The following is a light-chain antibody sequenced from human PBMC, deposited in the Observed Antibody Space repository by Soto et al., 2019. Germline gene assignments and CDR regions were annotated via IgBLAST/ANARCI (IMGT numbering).Light chain of an antibody. Sequence: QSGLTQPPSVSGAPGQRVTISCTGSSSNIGAGHGVQWYQQLPGMAPKLLIYENNFRPSGVPVRFSGSKSGASASLAITGLQAEDEGDYYCQSYDSDLSVVFGGGTKLTVL. CDR1: SSNIGAGHG. J-gene: IGLJ2*01. CDR2: ENN. CDR3: QSYDSDLSVV. V-gene: IGLV1-40*01.